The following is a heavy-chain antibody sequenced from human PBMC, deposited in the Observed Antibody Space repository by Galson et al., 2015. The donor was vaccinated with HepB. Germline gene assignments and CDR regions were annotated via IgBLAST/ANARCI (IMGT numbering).Heavy chain of an antibody. CDR3: ARVADVDYGDHSHFDS. D-gene: IGHD4-17*01. V-gene: IGHV3-11*06. CDR2: ISSSYTYT. CDR1: GFTFSTYW. J-gene: IGHJ4*02. Sequence: SLRLSCAASGFTFSTYWMSWVRQAPGKGLEWISYISSSYTYTNYADSVKGRFTISRDNAKNSLYLQMNSLRAEDTAVYYCARVADVDYGDHSHFDSWGQGTLVTVSS.